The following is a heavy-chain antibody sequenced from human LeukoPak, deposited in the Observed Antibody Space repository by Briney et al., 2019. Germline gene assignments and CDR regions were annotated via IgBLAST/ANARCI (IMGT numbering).Heavy chain of an antibody. CDR2: IYYSGST. Sequence: SETLSLTCTVSGGSISSSSYFWAWIRQPPGKGLEWIGSIYYSGSTYYNPSLNSRVTISVDTSKNQFSLKLSSVTAADTAVYYCARQGGSYPYYYYYYYMDVWGKGTTVTISS. V-gene: IGHV4-39*01. CDR3: ARQGGSYPYYYYYYYMDV. CDR1: GGSISSSSYF. D-gene: IGHD1-26*01. J-gene: IGHJ6*03.